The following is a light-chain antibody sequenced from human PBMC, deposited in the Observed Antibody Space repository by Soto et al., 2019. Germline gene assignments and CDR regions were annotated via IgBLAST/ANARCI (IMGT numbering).Light chain of an antibody. CDR2: DAS. Sequence: EIVLTQSPGTLSLSPGERATLSCRASQSVSSSYLAWYQQKPGQAPRLLISDASRRATGIPDRFSGSGSGTDFTLTISRLEPEDFAVYYCPQYGSSLYTFGQGTKLEIK. V-gene: IGKV3-20*01. CDR3: PQYGSSLYT. CDR1: QSVSSSY. J-gene: IGKJ2*01.